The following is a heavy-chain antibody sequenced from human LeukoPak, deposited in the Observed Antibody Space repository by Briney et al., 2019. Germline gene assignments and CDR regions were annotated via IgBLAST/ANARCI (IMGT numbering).Heavy chain of an antibody. Sequence: GGSPSLFCAASGFTFSGYWMHWVRQAPGKGLVWVSRINSDGRSTSSADSVKGRFTISRDNAKNTLYLQMNSLRTEDTAVYYCARDQLYCSGGICYFDYWGQGTQVTVSS. J-gene: IGHJ4*03. CDR2: INSDGRST. CDR3: ARDQLYCSGGICYFDY. CDR1: GFTFSGYW. V-gene: IGHV3-74*01. D-gene: IGHD2-15*01.